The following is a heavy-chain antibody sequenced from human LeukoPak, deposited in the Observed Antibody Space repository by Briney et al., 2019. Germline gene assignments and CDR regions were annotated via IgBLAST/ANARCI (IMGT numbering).Heavy chain of an antibody. CDR2: ISPNSGGT. CDR3: ARLPYQYCSSTSCYFV. D-gene: IGHD2-2*01. J-gene: IGHJ4*02. Sequence: ASVKVSCKASGYTFTGYYMHWVRQAPGQGLEWMGWISPNSGGTNYAQKFQGRVTMTRDTSISTAYMELSRLRPDDTAVYYCARLPYQYCSSTSCYFVWGQGTLVTVSS. V-gene: IGHV1-2*02. CDR1: GYTFTGYY.